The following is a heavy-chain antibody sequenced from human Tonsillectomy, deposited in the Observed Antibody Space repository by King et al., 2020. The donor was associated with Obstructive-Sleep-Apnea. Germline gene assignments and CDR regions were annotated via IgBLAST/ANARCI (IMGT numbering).Heavy chain of an antibody. J-gene: IGHJ6*02. D-gene: IGHD3-3*01. V-gene: IGHV1-18*04. CDR3: ARVQYYDFWSGYSNYYYYAMDV. Sequence: QLVQSGAEVKKPGASVKVSCKASGYTFPSHGISWVRQAPGQGLEWMGWISADNGNTNYAQKVQGRVTMTTDTSPSTAYIDLRSLRSDDTAVFYCARVQYYDFWSGYSNYYYYAMDVWGQGTTVTVSS. CDR2: ISADNGNT. CDR1: GYTFPSHG.